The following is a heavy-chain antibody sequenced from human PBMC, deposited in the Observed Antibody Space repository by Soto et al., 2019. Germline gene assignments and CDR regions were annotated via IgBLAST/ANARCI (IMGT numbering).Heavy chain of an antibody. V-gene: IGHV3-30-3*01. CDR2: ISYDGSNK. J-gene: IGHJ5*02. D-gene: IGHD3-10*01. Sequence: QVQLVQSGAEVKKPGASVKVSCKASGYTFSSYAMHWVRQAPGKGLEWVAVISYDGSNKYYADSVKGRFTISRDNSKNTLYLQMNSLRAEDTAVYYCARTPVFLNMVRENWFDPWGQGTLVTVSS. CDR1: GYTFSSYA. CDR3: ARTPVFLNMVRENWFDP.